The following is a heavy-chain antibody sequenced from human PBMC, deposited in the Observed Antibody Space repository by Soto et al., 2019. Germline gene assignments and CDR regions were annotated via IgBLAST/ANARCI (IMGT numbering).Heavy chain of an antibody. CDR2: ISGGGGST. CDR3: AKDRGSGFLGPQDY. J-gene: IGHJ4*02. Sequence: EVQLLESGGGLVQPGGSLRLSCAASGFTFSSYAMSWVRQAPGKGLEWVSTISGGGGSTYYADSVKGRFTISRDNSKNTLYLQVTSLRAEDTAVYYCAKDRGSGFLGPQDYWGQGTLVTVSS. V-gene: IGHV3-23*01. CDR1: GFTFSSYA. D-gene: IGHD6-19*01.